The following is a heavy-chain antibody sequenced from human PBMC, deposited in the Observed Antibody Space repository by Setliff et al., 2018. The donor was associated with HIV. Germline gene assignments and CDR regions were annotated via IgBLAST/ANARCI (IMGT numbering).Heavy chain of an antibody. CDR1: GGSISRSSYF. CDR2: IYYNGRVSYSEKT. CDR3: ARGIGLRPFDA. Sequence: PSETLSLTCTVSGGSISRSSYFWTWIRQRPGQGLEWIGYIYYNGRVSYSEKTYYSPSLKSRVTISVDSSKNQFSLKLSSVTAADTAVYFCARGIGLRPFDAWGQGTLVTVSS. V-gene: IGHV4-31*03. J-gene: IGHJ4*02. D-gene: IGHD4-17*01.